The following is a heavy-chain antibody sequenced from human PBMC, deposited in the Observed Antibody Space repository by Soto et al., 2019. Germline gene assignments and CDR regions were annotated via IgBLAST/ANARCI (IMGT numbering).Heavy chain of an antibody. J-gene: IGHJ6*03. CDR1: GFTVSSNY. CDR3: ARDKPVENSGGANFYYYYYMDV. V-gene: IGHV3-53*04. D-gene: IGHD6-25*01. CDR2: IYSGGST. Sequence: GGSLRLSCAASGFTVSSNYMSWVRQAPGKGLEWVSVIYSGGSTYYADSVKGRFTISRHNSKNTLYLQMNSLRAEDTAVYYCARDKPVENSGGANFYYYYYMDVWGKGTTVTVSS.